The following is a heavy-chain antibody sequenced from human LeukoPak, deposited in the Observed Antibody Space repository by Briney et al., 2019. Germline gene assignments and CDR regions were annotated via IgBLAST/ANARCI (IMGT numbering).Heavy chain of an antibody. CDR1: GYTFSSYA. V-gene: IGHV3-30*04. Sequence: PGASLKLSCTASGYTFSSYAMHWVRQAPGKGLEWVAVITDDRSNKNYADTVKGRFTITRDKSKNTLYLQMNSLRAEDTAVYYCGRDQGWFADWGQGTLVTVSS. CDR2: ITDDRSNK. CDR3: GRDQGWFAD. J-gene: IGHJ4*02.